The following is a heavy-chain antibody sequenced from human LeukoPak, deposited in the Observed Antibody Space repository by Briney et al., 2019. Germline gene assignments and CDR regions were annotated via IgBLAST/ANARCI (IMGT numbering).Heavy chain of an antibody. J-gene: IGHJ5*02. V-gene: IGHV4-39*01. CDR1: GGSISSSNYY. Sequence: SETLSLTCSVSGGSISSSNYYRAWIRQSPGKGLEWIGSVYYTGSTSYNPSLKSRVTISVDTSKHQFSLRLTSVTAADTSVYFCARLTPGKNWFDPWGHGTLVTVSS. CDR3: ARLTPGKNWFDP. CDR2: VYYTGST. D-gene: IGHD3-10*01.